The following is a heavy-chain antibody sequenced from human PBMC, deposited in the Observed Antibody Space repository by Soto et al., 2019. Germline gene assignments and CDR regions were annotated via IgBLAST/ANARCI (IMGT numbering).Heavy chain of an antibody. CDR2: IKEDGSEK. V-gene: IGHV3-7*03. CDR3: ATSPYPSFYYYGLNV. CDR1: GFTFKSYW. Sequence: GGSLRLSCAASGFTFKSYWMSWVRQTPGKGLEWVANIKEDGSEKYYVDSVKGRFTISRDNGKNALYLQMNSLRVEDTAIYCCATSPYPSFYYYGLNVWGQGTTVTVSS. J-gene: IGHJ6*02.